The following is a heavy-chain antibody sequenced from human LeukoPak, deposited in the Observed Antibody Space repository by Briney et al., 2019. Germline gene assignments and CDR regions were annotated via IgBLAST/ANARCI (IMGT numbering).Heavy chain of an antibody. D-gene: IGHD3-10*01. CDR1: GGTFSTYG. Sequence: GASVKVSCKASGGTFSTYGISWVRQAPGQGPEWMGGIIPMIGTAKYAQKFQGRVTITADASTSTAYMELSSLRSEDTAVYYCARTYYGSGSYIGSYYYYMDVWGKGTTVT. CDR2: IIPMIGTA. CDR3: ARTYYGSGSYIGSYYYYMDV. V-gene: IGHV1-69*13. J-gene: IGHJ6*03.